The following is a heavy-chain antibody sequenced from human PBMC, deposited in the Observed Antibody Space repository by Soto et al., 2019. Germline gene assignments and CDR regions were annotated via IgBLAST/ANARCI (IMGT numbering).Heavy chain of an antibody. CDR1: GFTFSSYA. V-gene: IGHV3-30-3*01. CDR3: ASSTMAYYFDY. Sequence: PGGSLRLSCAASGFTFSSYAMHWVRQAPGKGLEWVAVISYDGSNKYYADSVKGRFTISRDNSKNTLYLQMNSLRAEDTAVYYCASSTMAYYFDYWGQGTLVTVSS. CDR2: ISYDGSNK. D-gene: IGHD3-10*01. J-gene: IGHJ4*02.